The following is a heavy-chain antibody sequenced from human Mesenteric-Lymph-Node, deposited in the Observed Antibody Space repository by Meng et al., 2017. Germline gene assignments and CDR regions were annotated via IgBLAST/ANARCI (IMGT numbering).Heavy chain of an antibody. D-gene: IGHD4-17*01. CDR3: ARGKLRCDV. Sequence: GESLKISCAASGFTFTLYWMSWVRQAPGKGLECVANIKQDGSDKYYVDSVKGRFTISRDNSKNTLYLQMNSLRAEDTAVYYCARGKLRCDVWGQGTTVTVSS. J-gene: IGHJ6*02. CDR1: GFTFTLYW. CDR2: IKQDGSDK. V-gene: IGHV3-7*01.